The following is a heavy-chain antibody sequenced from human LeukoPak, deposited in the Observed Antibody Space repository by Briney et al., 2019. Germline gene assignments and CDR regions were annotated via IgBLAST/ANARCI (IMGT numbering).Heavy chain of an antibody. Sequence: PGGSLRLSCAASGFTFSIYNMYWVRPAPGKGLEWLSYISGSSSTIYYADSVKGRFTISRDNAKNSLYLEMNSLRAEDTAVYYCARVRAGYNFDYWGQGTLVTVSS. CDR3: ARVRAGYNFDY. V-gene: IGHV3-48*04. J-gene: IGHJ4*02. D-gene: IGHD3-16*02. CDR1: GFTFSIYN. CDR2: ISGSSSTI.